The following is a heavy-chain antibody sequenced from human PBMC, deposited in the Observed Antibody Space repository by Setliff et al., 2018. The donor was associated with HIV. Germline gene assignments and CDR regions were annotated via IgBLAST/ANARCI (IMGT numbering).Heavy chain of an antibody. J-gene: IGHJ4*02. CDR1: GFTFSTYA. D-gene: IGHD6-13*01. CDR2: ISGSGGST. V-gene: IGHV3-23*01. Sequence: PGGSLRLSCAASGFTFSTYAMNWVRQAPGKGLEWVSGISGSGGSTFYADSVRGRFTISRDNSKNTVYMQMNSLRAEDTALYYCARGGSNSWSPFDYWGQGTLVTVSS. CDR3: ARGGSNSWSPFDY.